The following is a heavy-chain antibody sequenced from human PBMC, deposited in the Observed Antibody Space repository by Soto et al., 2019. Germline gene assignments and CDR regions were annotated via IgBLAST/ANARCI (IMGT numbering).Heavy chain of an antibody. CDR3: AREGPRYQLLWSNFDP. Sequence: ASVKVSCKVSGYTLTELSMHWVRQAPGKGLEWMGGFDPEDGETIYAQKFQGRVTITADESTSTAYMELSSLRSEDTAVYYCAREGPRYQLLWSNFDPWGQGTLVTVSS. CDR1: GYTLTELS. D-gene: IGHD2-2*01. V-gene: IGHV1-24*01. J-gene: IGHJ5*02. CDR2: FDPEDGET.